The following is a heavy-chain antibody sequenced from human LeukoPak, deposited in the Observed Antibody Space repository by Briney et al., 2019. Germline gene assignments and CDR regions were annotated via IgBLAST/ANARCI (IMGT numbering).Heavy chain of an antibody. V-gene: IGHV3-21*01. D-gene: IGHD3-10*01. J-gene: IGHJ4*02. CDR1: GFTFSSYT. CDR3: AKRGPYYSGSGSYTDS. CDR2: ISASSSYI. Sequence: GGSLRLSCAASGFTFSSYTMNWIRQAPGRGLGWVSSISASSSYIYYADSVKGRFTISRDNAKNSLYLQMNSLRAEDTAVYYCAKRGPYYSGSGSYTDSWGQGTLVTVSS.